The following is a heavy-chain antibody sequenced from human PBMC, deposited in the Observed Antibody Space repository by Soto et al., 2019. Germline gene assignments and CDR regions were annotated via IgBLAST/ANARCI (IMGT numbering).Heavy chain of an antibody. CDR1: GYTFTSYY. CDR2: INPSGGST. Sequence: PSVKVSCKASGYTFTSYYMHWVRQAPGQGLEWMGIINPSGGSTSYAQKFQGRVTMTRDTSTSTVYMELSSLRSEDTAVYYCARGYYYDSSGSPPYFDYWGQGTLVTVSS. CDR3: ARGYYYDSSGSPPYFDY. D-gene: IGHD3-22*01. J-gene: IGHJ4*02. V-gene: IGHV1-46*01.